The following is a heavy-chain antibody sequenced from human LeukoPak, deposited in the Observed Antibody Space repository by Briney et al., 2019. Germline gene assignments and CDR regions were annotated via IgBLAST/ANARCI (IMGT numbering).Heavy chain of an antibody. CDR2: ILPDGSKK. CDR1: EFNFSFYW. V-gene: IGHV3-7*03. J-gene: IGHJ4*02. Sequence: GGSLRLSCAASEFNFSFYWMTWVRQAPGKGLEWVANILPDGSKKYYLDSVKGRFTISRDNPTNSLYLQMNSLRVEDTAIYYCARSVPYGTTWYGRSDCWGQGTLVTVSS. D-gene: IGHD6-13*01. CDR3: ARSVPYGTTWYGRSDC.